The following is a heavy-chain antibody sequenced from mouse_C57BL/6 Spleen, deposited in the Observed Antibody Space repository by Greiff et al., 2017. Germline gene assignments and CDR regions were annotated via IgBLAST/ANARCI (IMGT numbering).Heavy chain of an antibody. J-gene: IGHJ2*01. CDR1: GYTFTSYW. CDR3: ARITTVVATDD. D-gene: IGHD1-1*01. V-gene: IGHV1-64*01. CDR2: IHPNSGST. Sequence: QVQLQQPGAELVKPGASVKLSCKASGYTFTSYWMHWVKQRPGQGLEWIGMIHPNSGSTNYNEKFKSKATLTVDKSSSTAYMQLSSLTSEDSAVYYCARITTVVATDDGGKGTTLTVSS.